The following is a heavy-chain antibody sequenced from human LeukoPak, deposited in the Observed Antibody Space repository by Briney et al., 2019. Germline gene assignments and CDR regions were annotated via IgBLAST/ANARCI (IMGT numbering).Heavy chain of an antibody. CDR2: IYPGDSDT. CDR1: GYTFSSYW. Sequence: GEPLRISCKGSGYTFSSYWIAWVRQMPGKGLEWMGIIYPGDSDTRYSPSFQGQVTISADKSISTAYLQWSSLKASDTAMYYCARRDYGGKHFDYWGQGTLVTVSS. D-gene: IGHD4-23*01. V-gene: IGHV5-51*01. CDR3: ARRDYGGKHFDY. J-gene: IGHJ4*02.